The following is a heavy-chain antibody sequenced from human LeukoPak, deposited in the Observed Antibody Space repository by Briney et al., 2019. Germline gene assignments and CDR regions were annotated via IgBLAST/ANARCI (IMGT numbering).Heavy chain of an antibody. J-gene: IGHJ4*02. Sequence: KSSETLSLTCTVSGGSINDYYWSWIRQPPGKGLEWIGYVFHSGSTNYNPSLKSRVTISVDTSKNQFSLKLTSVTAADTAVYYCARDSSGYYRIDYWGQGTLVTVSS. CDR2: VFHSGST. CDR1: GGSINDYY. D-gene: IGHD3-22*01. CDR3: ARDSSGYYRIDY. V-gene: IGHV4-59*08.